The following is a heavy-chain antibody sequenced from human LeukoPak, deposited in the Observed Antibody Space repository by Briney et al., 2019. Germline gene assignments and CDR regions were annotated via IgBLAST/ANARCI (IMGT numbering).Heavy chain of an antibody. D-gene: IGHD3-10*01. Sequence: PGGSLRLSCAASGFTFSSYWMSWVRQAPGKGLEWVANIKQDRSEKYYVDSVKGRFTISRDNAKNSLYLQMNSLRAEDTAVYYCARALVGITMVRGVIGYFDYWGQGTLVTVSS. J-gene: IGHJ4*02. V-gene: IGHV3-7*01. CDR1: GFTFSSYW. CDR2: IKQDRSEK. CDR3: ARALVGITMVRGVIGYFDY.